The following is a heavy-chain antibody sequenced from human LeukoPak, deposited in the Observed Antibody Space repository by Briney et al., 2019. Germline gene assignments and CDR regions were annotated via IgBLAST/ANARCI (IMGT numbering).Heavy chain of an antibody. CDR2: IYYSGST. J-gene: IGHJ6*02. CDR1: GDSISSYY. D-gene: IGHD3/OR15-3a*01. V-gene: IGHV4-59*08. CDR3: ARLRTGGYYYYGMDV. Sequence: SETLSLTCTVSGDSISSYYWSWIRQPPGKGLEWIGYIYYSGSTNYNPSLKSRVTISVDTSKNQFSLKLSSVTAADTAVYYCARLRTGGYYYYGMDVWGQGTTVTVSS.